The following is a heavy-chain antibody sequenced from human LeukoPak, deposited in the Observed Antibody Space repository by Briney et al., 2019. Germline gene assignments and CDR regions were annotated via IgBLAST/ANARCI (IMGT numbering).Heavy chain of an antibody. CDR1: GGSVTSGGFY. V-gene: IGHV4-39*01. CDR3: ARHSGSGSLSRPFDP. J-gene: IGHJ5*02. D-gene: IGHD3-10*01. CDR2: IYYTGST. Sequence: SETLSLTCSVSGGSVTSGGFYWGWLRQPPGKGPEWIATIYYTGSTYYNPSLQSRVTISIDTSKNHFSLRLTSVPATHTAVYPRARHSGSGSLSRPFDPWGQGTLVTVSS.